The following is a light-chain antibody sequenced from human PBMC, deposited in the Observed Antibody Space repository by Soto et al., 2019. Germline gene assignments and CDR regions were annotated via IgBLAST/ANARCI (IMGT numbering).Light chain of an antibody. CDR2: DDS. V-gene: IGLV3-21*02. CDR1: NIGSKT. CDR3: QVWDSGTDHFV. J-gene: IGLJ1*01. Sequence: SYELTQPPSVSVAPGQTASITCGGNNIGSKTVHWYQQKPGQAPVLVVNDDSDRPSGIPERFSGSNSGNTATLTISRVEAGDEADYYCQVWDSGTDHFVFGTGTKLPVL.